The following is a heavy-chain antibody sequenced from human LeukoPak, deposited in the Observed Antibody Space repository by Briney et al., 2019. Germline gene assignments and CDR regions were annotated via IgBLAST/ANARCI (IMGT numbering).Heavy chain of an antibody. Sequence: ASVKVSCKASGYTLTGYHIHWVRQAPGQGLEWMGWINSNTGGTNYAQKFQGRVTLTRDTSITTAYMEMISLRSDDTAVYYCARDRPGYSSWFDPWGQGTLVTVSS. CDR2: INSNTGGT. CDR3: ARDRPGYSSWFDP. D-gene: IGHD6-19*01. V-gene: IGHV1-2*02. J-gene: IGHJ5*02. CDR1: GYTLTGYH.